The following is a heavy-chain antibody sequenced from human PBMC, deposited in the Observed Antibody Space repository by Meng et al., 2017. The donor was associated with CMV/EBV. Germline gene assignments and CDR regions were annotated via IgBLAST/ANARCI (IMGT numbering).Heavy chain of an antibody. V-gene: IGHV1-69*05. CDR3: ARDNRMATRRDYYYYYGMDV. CDR2: IIPIFGTA. Sequence: SVKVSCKASGGTFSSYAISWVRQAPGQGLEWMGGIIPIFGTANYAQKFQGGVTITTDESTSTAYMELSSLRSEDTAVYYCARDNRMATRRDYYYYYGMDVWGQGTTVTVSS. CDR1: GGTFSSYA. D-gene: IGHD5-24*01. J-gene: IGHJ6*02.